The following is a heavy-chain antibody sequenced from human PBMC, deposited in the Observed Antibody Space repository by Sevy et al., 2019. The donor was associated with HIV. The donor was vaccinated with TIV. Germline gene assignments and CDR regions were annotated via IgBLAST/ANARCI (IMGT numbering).Heavy chain of an antibody. J-gene: IGHJ4*02. CDR3: ARDPPLITGTTTDY. Sequence: GGSLRLSCAASGFTFSSYSMNWVRQAPGKGLEWVSSISSSSSYIYYADSVKGRFTISRDNAMNSLYLRMNSLRAEDTAVYYCARDPPLITGTTTDYWGQGTLVTVSS. D-gene: IGHD1-20*01. CDR2: ISSSSSYI. CDR1: GFTFSSYS. V-gene: IGHV3-21*01.